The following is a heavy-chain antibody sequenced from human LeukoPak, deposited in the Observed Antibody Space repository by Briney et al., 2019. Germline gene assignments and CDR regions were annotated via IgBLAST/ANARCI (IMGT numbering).Heavy chain of an antibody. V-gene: IGHV1-2*02. D-gene: IGHD5-12*01. CDR3: AREGSSGQDWYAFDI. J-gene: IGHJ3*02. Sequence: GASVTVSCKASVFTFTVYYVQWVRQAPGQGLEWVGWMYFNSGATRYAPKFQGRVTMTRDTSISTAYMELSSLTPDDTAMYYCAREGSSGQDWYAFDIWGQETMVTVSS. CDR2: MYFNSGAT. CDR1: VFTFTVYY.